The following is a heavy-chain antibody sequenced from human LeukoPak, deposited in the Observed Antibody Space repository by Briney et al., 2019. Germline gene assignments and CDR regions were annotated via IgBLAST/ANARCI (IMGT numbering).Heavy chain of an antibody. Sequence: PSETLSLTCTVSGGSISSYYWSWIRQPPGKGLEWIGYIYYSGSTNYNPSLKSRVTISVDTSKNQFSLKLSSVTAADTAVYYCARDPEMILTGPYNWFDPWGQGTLVSVSS. CDR3: ARDPEMILTGPYNWFDP. J-gene: IGHJ5*02. D-gene: IGHD3-9*01. CDR2: IYYSGST. CDR1: GGSISSYY. V-gene: IGHV4-59*01.